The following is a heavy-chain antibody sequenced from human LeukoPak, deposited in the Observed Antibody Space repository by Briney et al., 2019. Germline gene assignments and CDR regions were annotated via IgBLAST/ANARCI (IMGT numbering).Heavy chain of an antibody. CDR1: GFTFTTYS. CDR3: AKETTHDSSPGNRLDP. V-gene: IGHV3-30*04. CDR2: VSYDPSKQ. D-gene: IGHD3-22*01. J-gene: IGHJ5*02. Sequence: PGGSLRLSCAASGFTFTTYSMHWVRQAPGKGLEWVAIVSYDPSKQKYADSVRGRFTISRDNSNNILYLQLNSLRVEDTAIYYCAKETTHDSSPGNRLDPWGQGTLVTVSS.